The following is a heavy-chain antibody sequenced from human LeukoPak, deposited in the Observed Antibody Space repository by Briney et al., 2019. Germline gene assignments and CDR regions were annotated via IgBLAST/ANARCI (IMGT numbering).Heavy chain of an antibody. Sequence: VGSLRLSCAASGFTFGSDARSWVRQGPRKGLEWGSAISGSGGSTYYADSVKGRCTISRDNSKNTLYLQMNSLRAADTAVYYCAKEYDIVVVPAVAFDYWGQGTLVTVSS. V-gene: IGHV3-23*01. CDR2: ISGSGGST. J-gene: IGHJ4*02. CDR3: AKEYDIVVVPAVAFDY. CDR1: GFTFGSDA. D-gene: IGHD2-2*01.